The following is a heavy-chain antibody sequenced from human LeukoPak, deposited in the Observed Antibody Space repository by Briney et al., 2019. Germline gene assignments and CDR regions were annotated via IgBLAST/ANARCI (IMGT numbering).Heavy chain of an antibody. CDR1: GGSISSSSYY. CDR2: IYTSGST. Sequence: PSETLCLTCTVSGGSISSSSYYWGWIRQPAGKGLEWIGRIYTSGSTNYNPSLKSRVTISVDTSKNQFSLKLSSVTAADTAVYYCARDPDGAWFDPWGQGTLVTVSS. J-gene: IGHJ5*02. D-gene: IGHD1-14*01. V-gene: IGHV4-61*02. CDR3: ARDPDGAWFDP.